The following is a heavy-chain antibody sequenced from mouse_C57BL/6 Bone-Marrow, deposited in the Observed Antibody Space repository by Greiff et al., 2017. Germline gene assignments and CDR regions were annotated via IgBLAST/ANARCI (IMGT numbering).Heavy chain of an antibody. Sequence: VKLQQPGAELVMPGASVKLSCKASGYTFTSYWMHWVKQRPGQGLEWIGEIDPSDSYTNYNQKFKGKSTLTVDKSSSTAYMQLSSLTSEDSAVYYCARSKSTDFDYWGQGTTLTVSS. J-gene: IGHJ2*01. V-gene: IGHV1-69*01. CDR1: GYTFTSYW. CDR3: ARSKSTDFDY. CDR2: IDPSDSYT.